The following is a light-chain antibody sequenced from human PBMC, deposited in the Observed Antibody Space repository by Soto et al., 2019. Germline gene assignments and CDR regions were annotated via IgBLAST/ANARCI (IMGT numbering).Light chain of an antibody. CDR3: AAWDVSLNGPGVV. J-gene: IGLJ2*01. V-gene: IGLV1-44*01. CDR2: SNN. Sequence: QSVLTQPPSASGTPGQRVTISCSGSSSNIGSNTVNWYQHLPGTAPKLLIYSNNQRPSGVPDRFSGSKSGTSASLAISGLQSEDEADYYCAAWDVSLNGPGVVFGGGTKLTVL. CDR1: SSNIGSNT.